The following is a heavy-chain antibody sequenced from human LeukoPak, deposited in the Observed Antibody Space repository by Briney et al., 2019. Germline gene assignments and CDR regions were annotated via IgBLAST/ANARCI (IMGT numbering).Heavy chain of an antibody. J-gene: IGHJ4*02. CDR3: ARGLQGYSGYDWDY. CDR1: GGSFGGDY. Sequence: SETRSLTCAVAGGSFGGDYWGWVRQPPGKGREWIGEVNHRGSTNYNQSRYSRVTISLDTSKNQYSMKLSSVTAADTAVYYCARGLQGYSGYDWDYWGQGTLVTVSS. V-gene: IGHV4-34*01. D-gene: IGHD5-12*01. CDR2: VNHRGST.